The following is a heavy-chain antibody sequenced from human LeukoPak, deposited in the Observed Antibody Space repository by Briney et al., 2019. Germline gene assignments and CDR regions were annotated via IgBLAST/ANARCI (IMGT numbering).Heavy chain of an antibody. CDR2: ISYDGSNK. Sequence: PGGPLRLSCAASGFTFSSYGMHWVRQAPGKGLEWVAVISYDGSNKYYADSVKGRFTISRDNSKNTLYLHMNSLRAEDTAVYYCAKDPSWIQLWSHYYFDYWGRGTLVTVSS. CDR3: AKDPSWIQLWSHYYFDY. D-gene: IGHD5-18*01. CDR1: GFTFSSYG. V-gene: IGHV3-30*18. J-gene: IGHJ4*02.